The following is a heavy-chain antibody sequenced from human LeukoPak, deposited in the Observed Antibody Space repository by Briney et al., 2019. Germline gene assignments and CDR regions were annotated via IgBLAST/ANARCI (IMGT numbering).Heavy chain of an antibody. CDR3: ARSEQFPYYMDV. CDR1: GYTFTSYG. D-gene: IGHD6-19*01. Sequence: GASVKVSCKASGYTFTSYGISWVRQAPGQGLEWMGWIYPNSGGTNYAQKFQGRVTMTRDTSISTAYMELSRLRSDDTAVYYCARSEQFPYYMDVWGKGTTVTVSS. CDR2: IYPNSGGT. J-gene: IGHJ6*03. V-gene: IGHV1-2*02.